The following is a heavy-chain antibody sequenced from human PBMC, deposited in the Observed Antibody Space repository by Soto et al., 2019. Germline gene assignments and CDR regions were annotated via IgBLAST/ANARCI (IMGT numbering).Heavy chain of an antibody. CDR2: IWYDGSNK. J-gene: IGHJ4*02. Sequence: QVQLVESGGGVVQPGRSLRLSCAASGFTFSSYGMHWVRQAPGKGLEWVAVIWYDGSNKYYADSVKGRFTISRDNSKNALYLQRNSLRAVDTAVYYCARDYGGVAATRDSPFDYWGQGTLVTVSS. CDR1: GFTFSSYG. CDR3: ARDYGGVAATRDSPFDY. D-gene: IGHD5-12*01. V-gene: IGHV3-33*01.